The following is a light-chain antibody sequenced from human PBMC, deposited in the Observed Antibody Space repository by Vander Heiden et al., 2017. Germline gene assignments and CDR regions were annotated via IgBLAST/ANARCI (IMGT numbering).Light chain of an antibody. CDR1: QTFSNY. Sequence: DIQMTQSPSTLSASVGDRVTITCRASQTFSNYLAWYQQKPGNAPKLLIYKASTLESGVPSRFSGRGSETEFTLTISSLQPDDFATYYCQQYNAYPWTFGQGTRVEI. CDR2: KAS. CDR3: QQYNAYPWT. V-gene: IGKV1-5*03. J-gene: IGKJ1*01.